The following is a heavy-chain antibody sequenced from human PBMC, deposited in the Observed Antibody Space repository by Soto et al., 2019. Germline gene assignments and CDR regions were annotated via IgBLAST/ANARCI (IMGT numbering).Heavy chain of an antibody. CDR3: NIVVVVADFHQFDY. CDR2: ISSSGSTI. V-gene: IGHV3-11*01. D-gene: IGHD2-15*01. CDR1: GFTFSDYY. J-gene: IGHJ4*02. Sequence: QVQLVESGGGLVKPGGSLRLSCAASGFTFSDYYMSWIRQAPGKGLEWVSYISSSGSTIYYADSVKGRFTIPRDNAKNSLDLQMNSLRAEDTAVYYCNIVVVVADFHQFDYWGQGTLVTVSS.